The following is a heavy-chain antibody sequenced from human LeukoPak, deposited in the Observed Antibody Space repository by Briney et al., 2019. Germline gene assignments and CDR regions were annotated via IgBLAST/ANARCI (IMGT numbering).Heavy chain of an antibody. CDR1: GYIFTSYW. CDR3: ARVGRESSTGWLDY. V-gene: IGHV5-51*01. CDR2: IYPGDSDT. J-gene: IGHJ4*02. D-gene: IGHD6-19*01. Sequence: GESLKISCKGSGYIFTSYWIGWVRQMPGKGLEWMGIIYPGDSDTRYSPSFQGQVTISADKSISTAYMELSSLRSDDTAVYYCARVGRESSTGWLDYWGQGTLVTVSS.